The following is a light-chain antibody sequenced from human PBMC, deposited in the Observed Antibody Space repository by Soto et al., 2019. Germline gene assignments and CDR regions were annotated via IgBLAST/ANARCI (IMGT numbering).Light chain of an antibody. Sequence: QSVLTQPASVSGSPGQSITISCTGTSSGVGGYNYVSWYQQHPGKAPKLMIYDVSNRPSGISNRFSGSKSGNAASLTISGLQAEDEAEYYCTSYTSSTPFYVFGTGTKVTFL. J-gene: IGLJ1*01. CDR1: SSGVGGYNY. CDR3: TSYTSSTPFYV. V-gene: IGLV2-14*01. CDR2: DVS.